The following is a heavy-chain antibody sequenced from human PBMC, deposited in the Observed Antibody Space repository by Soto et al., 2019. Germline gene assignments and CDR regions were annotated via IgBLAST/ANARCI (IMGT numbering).Heavy chain of an antibody. CDR3: AKAYYDFWSGYYTWAVDY. D-gene: IGHD3-3*01. CDR1: GFTFSSYA. J-gene: IGHJ4*02. Sequence: GGSLRLSCAAYGFTFSSYAMSWVRQAPGKGLEWVSAISGSGGSTYYADSVKARFTISRDNSKNTLYLQMNSLRAEDTAVYYCAKAYYDFWSGYYTWAVDYWGQGTLVTVSS. CDR2: ISGSGGST. V-gene: IGHV3-23*01.